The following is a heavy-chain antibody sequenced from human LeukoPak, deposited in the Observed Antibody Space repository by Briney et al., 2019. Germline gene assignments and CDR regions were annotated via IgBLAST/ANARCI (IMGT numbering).Heavy chain of an antibody. CDR2: IRYDGSSK. D-gene: IGHD3-3*01. Sequence: PGGSLRLPSAASGFTFSSYGMHWGRQAPATGLERVAFIRYDGSSKYYADSVKDRFTISRDNSKNTLYLQMNSLRAEDTTVYYCAKDGFLEWLSDYWGQGTLVTVSS. V-gene: IGHV3-30*02. CDR1: GFTFSSYG. J-gene: IGHJ4*02. CDR3: AKDGFLEWLSDY.